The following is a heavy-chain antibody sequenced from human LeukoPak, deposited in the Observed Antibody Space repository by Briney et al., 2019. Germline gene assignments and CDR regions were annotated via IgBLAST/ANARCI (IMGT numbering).Heavy chain of an antibody. CDR2: INHSGST. CDR1: GGSFSGYY. D-gene: IGHD6-19*01. V-gene: IGHV4-34*01. CDR3: ARETTVAPYYYFDY. Sequence: PSETLSLTCAVYGGSFSGYYWSWIRQPPGKGLEWIGEINHSGSTNYNPSLKSRVTISVDTSKNQFSLKLSSVTAADTAVYYCARETTVAPYYYFDYWGQGTLVTVSS. J-gene: IGHJ4*02.